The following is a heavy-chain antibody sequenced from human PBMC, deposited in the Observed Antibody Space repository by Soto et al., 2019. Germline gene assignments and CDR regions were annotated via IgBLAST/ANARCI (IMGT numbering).Heavy chain of an antibody. CDR2: IYYSGST. D-gene: IGHD6-19*01. J-gene: IGHJ4*01. V-gene: IGHV4-39*01. CDR3: ARLAVAGTYYYDY. CDR1: GGSISSSSYY. Sequence: QLQLQESGPGLVKPSETLSLTCTVSGGSISSSSYYWGWIRQPPGKGLEWIGSIYYSGSTYYNPSLKSRVTISVDTSKNQFSLKLSSVTAADTAVYYCARLAVAGTYYYDYWGHGTLVTVSS.